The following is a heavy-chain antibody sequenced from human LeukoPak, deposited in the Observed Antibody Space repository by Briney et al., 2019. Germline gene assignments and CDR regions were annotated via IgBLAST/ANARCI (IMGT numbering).Heavy chain of an antibody. V-gene: IGHV3-21*01. CDR3: ASLGYCSGGSCSY. CDR2: ISSSSSYI. Sequence: GGSLRLSCAASGFTFSSYSMNWVRQAPGKGLESVSSISSSSSYIYYADSVKGRFTISRDNAKNSLYLQMNSLRAEDTAVYYCASLGYCSGGSCSYWGQGTLVTVSS. D-gene: IGHD2-15*01. CDR1: GFTFSSYS. J-gene: IGHJ4*02.